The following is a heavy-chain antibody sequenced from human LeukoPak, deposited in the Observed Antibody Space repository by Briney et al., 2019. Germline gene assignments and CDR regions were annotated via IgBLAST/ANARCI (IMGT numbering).Heavy chain of an antibody. Sequence: SETLSLTCTVSGGSISSYYWGWIRQPPGKGLEWIGSIYYSGSTYYNPSLKSRVTISVDTSKNQFSLKLSSVTAADTVVYYCARDGLLWFGELDYYYYYMDVWGKGTTVTVSS. D-gene: IGHD3-10*01. J-gene: IGHJ6*03. V-gene: IGHV4-39*07. CDR1: GGSISSYY. CDR2: IYYSGST. CDR3: ARDGLLWFGELDYYYYYMDV.